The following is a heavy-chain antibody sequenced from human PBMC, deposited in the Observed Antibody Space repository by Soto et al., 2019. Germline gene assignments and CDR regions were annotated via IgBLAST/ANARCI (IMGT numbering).Heavy chain of an antibody. Sequence: AGGSLRLSCAASGLTFSTYWMSRVRQTPGKGLEWVANIKEDGSDKYYVDSVKGRFTISRDNAKNSLFLQMNSLRAEDTAGYYCARDRGWGIVVVPASFDYWGQGALVTVSS. CDR2: IKEDGSDK. V-gene: IGHV3-7*01. J-gene: IGHJ4*02. D-gene: IGHD2-2*01. CDR1: GLTFSTYW. CDR3: ARDRGWGIVVVPASFDY.